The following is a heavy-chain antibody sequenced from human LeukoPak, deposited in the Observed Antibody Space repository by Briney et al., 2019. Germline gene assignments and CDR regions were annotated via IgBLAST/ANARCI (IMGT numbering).Heavy chain of an antibody. CDR3: AKDYGVRGVLYYYSYGMDV. J-gene: IGHJ6*02. CDR1: GFTFSSYA. CDR2: ISGSGGST. D-gene: IGHD3-10*01. Sequence: GGSLRLSCAASGFTFSSYAMSWVRQAPGKGLEWVSAISGSGGSTYYADSVKGRFTISRDNSKNTLYLQMNSLRAEETAVYYCAKDYGVRGVLYYYSYGMDVWGQGTTVTVSS. V-gene: IGHV3-23*01.